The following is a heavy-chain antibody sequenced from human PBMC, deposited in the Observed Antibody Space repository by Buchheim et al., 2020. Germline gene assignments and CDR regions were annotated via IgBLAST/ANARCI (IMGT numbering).Heavy chain of an antibody. CDR1: GYSFTSYA. V-gene: IGHV1-3*01. CDR2: INAGIGNT. J-gene: IGHJ3*02. Sequence: QVQLVQSGAEVKKSGASVKVSCKASGYSFTSYAMHWVRQAPGQRLEWMGWINAGIGNTKYSQKFRGRVTITRDTSASTVYMELNSLKSEDTAVYYCARVHTYYYDSSGYYSGSPAGAFDIWGQGT. D-gene: IGHD3-22*01. CDR3: ARVHTYYYDSSGYYSGSPAGAFDI.